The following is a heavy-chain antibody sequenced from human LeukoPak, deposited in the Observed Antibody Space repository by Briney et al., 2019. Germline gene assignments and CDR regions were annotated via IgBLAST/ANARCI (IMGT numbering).Heavy chain of an antibody. CDR2: MNPNSGNT. CDR3: AKGPSWSSLNCPYYLDV. V-gene: IGHV1-8*03. D-gene: IGHD2-2*01. CDR1: GYTFTSYD. Sequence: ASVKVSCKASGYTFTSYDINWVQRATGQGLEWMGWMNPNSGNTGYAQKFQGRVTITRNTSISTAYMELSSLRSEDTALYYCAKGPSWSSLNCPYYLDVWGKGTTVTVSS. J-gene: IGHJ6*03.